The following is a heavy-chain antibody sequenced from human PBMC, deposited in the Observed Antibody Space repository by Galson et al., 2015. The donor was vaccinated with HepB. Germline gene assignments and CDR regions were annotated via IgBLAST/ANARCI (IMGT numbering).Heavy chain of an antibody. V-gene: IGHV3-7*01. CDR1: GFTFSSYW. CDR2: IKQDGSEK. J-gene: IGHJ4*02. CDR3: ASTIVVVPAAIAEYFDY. D-gene: IGHD2-2*01. Sequence: SLRLSCAASGFTFSSYWMSWVRQAPGKGLEWVANIKQDGSEKYYVDSVKGRFTISRDNAKNSLYLQMNSLRAEDTAVYYCASTIVVVPAAIAEYFDYWGQGTLVTVSS.